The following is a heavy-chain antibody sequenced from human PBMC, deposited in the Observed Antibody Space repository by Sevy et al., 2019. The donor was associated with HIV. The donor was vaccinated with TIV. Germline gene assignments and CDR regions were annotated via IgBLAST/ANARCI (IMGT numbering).Heavy chain of an antibody. Sequence: ASVKVSCKASGYTFTAYFLHWVRQAPGQGLEWMGRISPNSGGTNFAQKFQGRVTMTRETSSNTAYMELTSLKSDDTALYYCARASGPTVGAYFDYWGQGTLVTVSS. CDR2: ISPNSGGT. CDR1: GYTFTAYF. CDR3: ARASGPTVGAYFDY. J-gene: IGHJ4*02. D-gene: IGHD3-10*01. V-gene: IGHV1-2*06.